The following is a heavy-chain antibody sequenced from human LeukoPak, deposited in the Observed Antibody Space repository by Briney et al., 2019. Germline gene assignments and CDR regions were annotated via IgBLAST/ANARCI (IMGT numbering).Heavy chain of an antibody. J-gene: IGHJ4*02. V-gene: IGHV3-23*01. CDR1: GFTFSSYA. D-gene: IGHD3-10*01. CDR3: AKDNWVLLWFGECVGDY. CDR2: ISGSGGST. Sequence: GGSLRLSCAASGFTFSSYAMSWVRQAPGKGLEWVSAISGSGGSTYYADSVKGRFTISRDNSKNTLYLRMNSLRAEDTAVYYCAKDNWVLLWFGECVGDYWGQGTLVTVSS.